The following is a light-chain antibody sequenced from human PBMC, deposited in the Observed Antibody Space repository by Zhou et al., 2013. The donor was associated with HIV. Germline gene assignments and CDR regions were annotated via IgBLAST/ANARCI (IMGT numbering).Light chain of an antibody. Sequence: QSALTQPASVSGSPGQSITISCTGTASDVGGYDFVSWYQQHPGKAPKLIIYDVIRRPSGVSNRFSASKSGNTASLTISGLQAEDEAEYYCSSYKSSTTLEVFGGGTKVTV. V-gene: IGLV2-14*01. CDR2: DVI. CDR3: SSYKSSTTLEV. J-gene: IGLJ3*02. CDR1: ASDVGGYDF.